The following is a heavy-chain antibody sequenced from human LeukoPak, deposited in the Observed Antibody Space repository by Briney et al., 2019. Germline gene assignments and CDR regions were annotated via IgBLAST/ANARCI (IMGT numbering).Heavy chain of an antibody. CDR1: GFTFSSYG. V-gene: IGHV3-33*01. CDR2: IWYDGSNK. CDR3: ARDQVGNYYGSVRTLYYYYGMDV. D-gene: IGHD3-10*01. Sequence: GGSLRLSCAASGFTFSSYGMHWVRQAPGKGLEWVAVIWYDGSNKYYADSVKGRFTISRDNSKNTLYLQMNSLRVEDTAVYYCARDQVGNYYGSVRTLYYYYGMDVWGQGTTVTVSS. J-gene: IGHJ6*02.